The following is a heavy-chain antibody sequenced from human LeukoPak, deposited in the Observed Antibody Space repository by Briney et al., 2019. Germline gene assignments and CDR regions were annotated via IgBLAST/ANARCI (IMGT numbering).Heavy chain of an antibody. V-gene: IGHV1-8*01. D-gene: IGHD6-13*01. J-gene: IGHJ6*03. CDR1: GYTFTSYD. CDR2: MNPNSGNT. Sequence: ASVKVSCKASGYTFTSYDINWVRQATGQGLEWMGWMNPNSGNTGYAQKFQGRVTMTRNTSISTAYMELSSLRSEDTAVYYCARGGMRYSSSWLYYYYYMDVWGKGTTVTISS. CDR3: ARGGMRYSSSWLYYYYYMDV.